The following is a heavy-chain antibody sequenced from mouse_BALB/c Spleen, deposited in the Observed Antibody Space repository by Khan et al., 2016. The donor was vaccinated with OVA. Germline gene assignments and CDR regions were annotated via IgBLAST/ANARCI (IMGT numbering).Heavy chain of an antibody. CDR3: TRRNWDVAWFAY. Sequence: VQLKQSGTVLARPGASVKMSCKASGYTFTSYWMHWVKPRPGQGLEWIGDIYPGNTDTNYNQKFKGMAKLTAVTSTSTAYMELSSLTNEDCAVDYCTRRNWDVAWFAYWGQGSLVTGSA. J-gene: IGHJ3*01. CDR1: GYTFTSYW. CDR2: IYPGNTDT. D-gene: IGHD4-1*01. V-gene: IGHV1-5*01.